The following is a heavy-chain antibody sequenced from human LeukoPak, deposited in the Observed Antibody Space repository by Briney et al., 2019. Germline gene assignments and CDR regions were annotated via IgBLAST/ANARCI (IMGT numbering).Heavy chain of an antibody. J-gene: IGHJ6*02. CDR1: GYTFTGYY. V-gene: IGHV1-2*02. CDR3: AREGHYGSGSSYGMDV. D-gene: IGHD3-10*01. CDR2: INPNSGGT. Sequence: ASVKVSCKASGYTFTGYYMHWVRQAPGQGLEWMGWINPNSGGTNYAQKFQGRVTMTRDTSISTAYMELSRPRSDDTAVYYCAREGHYGSGSSYGMDVWGQGTTVTVSS.